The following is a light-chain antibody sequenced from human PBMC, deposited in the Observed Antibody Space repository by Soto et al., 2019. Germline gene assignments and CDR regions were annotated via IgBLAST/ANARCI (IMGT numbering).Light chain of an antibody. CDR3: QQYNSWPPIT. J-gene: IGKJ5*01. Sequence: EVFITPSPPPLSVARGEKATHSFRASESVSRNLAWYQQKPGQAPRLLIYDASTRATGIPDRFSGGGSGTEFTLTISSLQSEDFVVYYCQQYNSWPPITFGQGTRLEI. CDR2: DAS. V-gene: IGKV3-15*01. CDR1: ESVSRN.